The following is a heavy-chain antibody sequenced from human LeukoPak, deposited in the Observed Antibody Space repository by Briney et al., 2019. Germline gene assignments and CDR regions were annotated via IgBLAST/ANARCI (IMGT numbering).Heavy chain of an antibody. Sequence: SETLSLTCTVSGGSISSSSYYWGWIRQPPGKGLEWIGSIYYSGSTHYNPSLKSRVTISVDTSKNQFSLKLSSVTAADTAVYYCARDSFVVIAVAATDAFDIWGQGTMVTVSS. CDR1: GGSISSSSYY. CDR3: ARDSFVVIAVAATDAFDI. J-gene: IGHJ3*02. D-gene: IGHD6-19*01. V-gene: IGHV4-39*07. CDR2: IYYSGST.